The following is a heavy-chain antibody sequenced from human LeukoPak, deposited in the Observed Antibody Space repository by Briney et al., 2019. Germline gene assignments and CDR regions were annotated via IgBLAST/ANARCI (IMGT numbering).Heavy chain of an antibody. CDR2: ISAYNGNT. CDR1: GYTFTSYG. Sequence: GASVKVSCKASGYTFTSYGISWVRQAPGQGLEWMGWISAYNGNTNYAQKLQGRVTMTTDTSTSTAYMELRSLRSDDTAVYYCARYSSSWDYYYMDVWGKGTTVTISS. CDR3: ARYSSSWDYYYMDV. D-gene: IGHD6-13*01. V-gene: IGHV1-18*01. J-gene: IGHJ6*03.